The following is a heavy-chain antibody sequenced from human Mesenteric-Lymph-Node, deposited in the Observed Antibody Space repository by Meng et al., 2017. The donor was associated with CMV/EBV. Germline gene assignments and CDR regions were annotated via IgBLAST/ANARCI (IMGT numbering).Heavy chain of an antibody. D-gene: IGHD1-26*01. CDR3: ARDREASRPDY. CDR1: GYSISRGYY. Sequence: SETLSLTCSVSGYSISRGYYWAWVRQPPGKGLEWIASIFHSGDSFYNPSLKSRVTISVDKSENQFALKLTSLTAADTAVYFCARDREASRPDYWGQGMLVTVSS. V-gene: IGHV4-38-2*02. J-gene: IGHJ4*02. CDR2: IFHSGDS.